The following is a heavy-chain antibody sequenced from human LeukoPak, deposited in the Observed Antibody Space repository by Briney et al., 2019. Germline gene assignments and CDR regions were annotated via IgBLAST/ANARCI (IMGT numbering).Heavy chain of an antibody. CDR3: ARRFCSGGSCFSAYYSYYDMDV. CDR1: GFTFSSYA. V-gene: IGHV3-30-3*01. J-gene: IGHJ6*02. CDR2: ISYDGSNK. D-gene: IGHD2-15*01. Sequence: GRSLRLSCAASGFTFSSYAMHWVRQAPGKGLEWVALISYDGSNKYCADSVKGRFTISRDNSKITLYLQMNSLRAEDRAVYYCARRFCSGGSCFSAYYSYYDMDVWGQGTTVTVSS.